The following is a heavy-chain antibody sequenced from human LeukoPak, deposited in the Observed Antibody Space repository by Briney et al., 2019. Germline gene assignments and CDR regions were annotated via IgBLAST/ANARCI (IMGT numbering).Heavy chain of an antibody. J-gene: IGHJ4*02. V-gene: IGHV3-30*01. CDR3: ARDNVGPFDY. D-gene: IGHD1-26*01. Sequence: GGSLRLSCAASGFTFSSYAMHWVRQAPGKGLEWVAVISYDGSNKYYADSVKGRFTISRDNSKNTLYLQMNSLRAEDTAVYSCARDNVGPFDYWGQGTLVTVSS. CDR2: ISYDGSNK. CDR1: GFTFSSYA.